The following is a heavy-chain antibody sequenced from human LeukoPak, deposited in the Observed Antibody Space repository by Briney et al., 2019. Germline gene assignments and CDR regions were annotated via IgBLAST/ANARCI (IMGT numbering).Heavy chain of an antibody. CDR1: GGSISSGSYY. CDR2: IYTSGST. CDR3: ARHIRGYYNVIRWFDP. J-gene: IGHJ5*02. Sequence: SETLSLTCTVSGGSISSGSYYWSWIRQPAGKGLEWIGRIYTSGSTNYNPSLKSRVTILVDTSKNQFSLKLSSVTAADTAVYYCARHIRGYYNVIRWFDPWGQGTLVTVSS. V-gene: IGHV4-61*02. D-gene: IGHD3-9*01.